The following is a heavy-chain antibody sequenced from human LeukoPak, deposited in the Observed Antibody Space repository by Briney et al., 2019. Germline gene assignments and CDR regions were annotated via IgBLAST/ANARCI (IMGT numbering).Heavy chain of an antibody. V-gene: IGHV1-69*01. J-gene: IGHJ5*02. CDR2: IIPIFGTA. D-gene: IGHD2-2*01. CDR1: GGTFSIYA. Sequence: SVTVSFTASGGTFSIYAISWVRQAPGQGLEWMGGIIPIFGTANYAQKFQGRVTITADESTSTAYMELSSLRSEDTAVYYCARESWIERISSTSTTIINWFDPWGQGTLVTVSS. CDR3: ARESWIERISSTSTTIINWFDP.